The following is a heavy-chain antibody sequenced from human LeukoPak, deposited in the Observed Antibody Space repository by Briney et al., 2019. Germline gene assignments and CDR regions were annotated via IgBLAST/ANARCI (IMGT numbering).Heavy chain of an antibody. D-gene: IGHD5-12*01. CDR3: ARCDLVAAIFFEY. Sequence: PGGSLRLSCAASGFNFNGYSMTWVRQAPGKGLEWVSYISSSGRNIYYADSVKGRFTISRDNAKNSVYLQMNSLGAEDTAVYYCARCDLVAAIFFEYWGQGTLVAVSS. J-gene: IGHJ4*02. V-gene: IGHV3-48*01. CDR2: ISSSGRNI. CDR1: GFNFNGYS.